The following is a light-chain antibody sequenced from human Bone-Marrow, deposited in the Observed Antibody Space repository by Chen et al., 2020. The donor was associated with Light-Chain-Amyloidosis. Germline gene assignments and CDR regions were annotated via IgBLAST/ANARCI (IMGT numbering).Light chain of an antibody. CDR2: WAS. J-gene: IGKJ1*01. V-gene: IGKV4-1*01. Sequence: DIVMTQSPDSLAVSLGERATINCKSSQCVLYSSNNKNYLAWYHQKPGQPPKLLIYWASTRESGVPDRFSGSGSGTAFTLTISRLQAEDEAVYYCQKYYRTPRTFGQGTKVDI. CDR3: QKYYRTPRT. CDR1: QCVLYSSNNKNY.